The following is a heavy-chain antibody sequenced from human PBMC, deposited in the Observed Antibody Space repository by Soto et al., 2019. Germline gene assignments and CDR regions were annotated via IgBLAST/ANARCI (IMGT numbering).Heavy chain of an antibody. CDR1: GFTFSSYS. Sequence: EVQLVESGGGLVQPGGSLRLSCAASGFTFSSYSMNWVRQAPGKGLEWVSYISSSSSTIYYADSVKGRFTISRDNAKNSLYLQMNSLRDEDTAVYYCARDPDSSGWKLISCYYYGMDGWGQGTTVTVSS. D-gene: IGHD6-19*01. J-gene: IGHJ6*02. V-gene: IGHV3-48*02. CDR2: ISSSSSTI. CDR3: ARDPDSSGWKLISCYYYGMDG.